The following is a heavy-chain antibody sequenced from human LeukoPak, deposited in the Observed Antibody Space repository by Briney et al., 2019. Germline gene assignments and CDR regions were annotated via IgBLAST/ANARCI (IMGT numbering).Heavy chain of an antibody. CDR3: AKDWVVGSTGAFDI. CDR2: IKQDGSEK. D-gene: IGHD2-15*01. CDR1: GFTFSSYW. Sequence: GGSLRLSCAASGFTFSSYWMSWVRQAPGKGLEWVANIKQDGSEKYYVDSVKGRFTISRDNSKNTLYLQMNSLRAEDTAVYYCAKDWVVGSTGAFDIWGQGTMVTVSS. J-gene: IGHJ3*02. V-gene: IGHV3-7*03.